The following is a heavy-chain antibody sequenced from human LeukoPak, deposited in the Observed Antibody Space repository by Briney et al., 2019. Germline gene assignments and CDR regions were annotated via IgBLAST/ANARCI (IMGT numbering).Heavy chain of an antibody. J-gene: IGHJ4*02. V-gene: IGHV3-21*01. CDR1: GFTFSSYS. Sequence: GGSLRLSCAASGFTFSSYSMNWVRQAPGKGLEWVSSISSSSSYIYYADSVKGRFTISRDNAKNSLYLQMNSLRAEDTAVYYCARGALCGGDCYHFDYWGQGTLVTVSS. CDR2: ISSSSSYI. D-gene: IGHD2-21*02. CDR3: ARGALCGGDCYHFDY.